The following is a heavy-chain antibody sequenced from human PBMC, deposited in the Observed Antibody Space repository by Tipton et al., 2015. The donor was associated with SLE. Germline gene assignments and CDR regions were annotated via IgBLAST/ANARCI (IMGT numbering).Heavy chain of an antibody. CDR3: ARGGLGRGSGWSGAFAP. V-gene: IGHV3-33*01. Sequence: QLVQSGGGVVQPGRSLRLSCAASGFSFSSYGMHWVRQAPGKGLEWVAVIWYDGSNKYYADSVKGRFTISRDNSKNTLYLQMNSLRAEDTAVYYCARGGLGRGSGWSGAFAPWGQGTLVTVSS. CDR2: IWYDGSNK. CDR1: GFSFSSYG. J-gene: IGHJ5*02. D-gene: IGHD6-19*01.